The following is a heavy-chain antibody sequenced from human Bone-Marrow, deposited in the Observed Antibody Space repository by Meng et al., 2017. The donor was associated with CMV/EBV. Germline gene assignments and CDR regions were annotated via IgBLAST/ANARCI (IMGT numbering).Heavy chain of an antibody. CDR2: IYYSGST. V-gene: IGHV4-59*01. CDR1: GGSISSYY. CDR3: ARGLRYDFWSGSAYFDY. Sequence: SETLSLTCTVSGGSISSYYWSWIRQPPGKGLEWIGYIYYSGSTNYNPSLKSRVTISVDTSKNQFSLKLSSVTAADTAVYYCARGLRYDFWSGSAYFDYWGQGTRVTVYS. J-gene: IGHJ4*02. D-gene: IGHD3-3*01.